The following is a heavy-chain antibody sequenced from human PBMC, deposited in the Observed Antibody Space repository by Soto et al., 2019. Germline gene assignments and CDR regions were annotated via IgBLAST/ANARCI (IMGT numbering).Heavy chain of an antibody. CDR2: INSDGSST. D-gene: IGHD3-22*01. CDR1: GFTFSSYS. J-gene: IGHJ3*02. V-gene: IGHV3-74*03. Sequence: EVQLVESGGGLVQPGGSLRLSCAASGFTFSSYSMNWVRQAPGKGLEWVSRINSDGSSTKYADSVKGRFTISRDNAKNTLFVQMNSLRAEDTAVYYCARDRGYYGSSGYYYFGAFDIWGRGTMVTVSS. CDR3: ARDRGYYGSSGYYYFGAFDI.